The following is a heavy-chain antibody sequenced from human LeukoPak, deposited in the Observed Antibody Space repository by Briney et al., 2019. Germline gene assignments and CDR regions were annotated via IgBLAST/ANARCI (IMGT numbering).Heavy chain of an antibody. J-gene: IGHJ4*02. V-gene: IGHV3-21*01. D-gene: IGHD3-9*01. Sequence: GGSLRLSCAASGFTFSSYSMSWVRQAPGKGLEWVSSITSISSYIYYADSVKGRFTISRDNSKNTLYLQMNSLRAEDTAVYYCAKDLGVRYFDWLIPGSDYWGQGTLVTVSS. CDR1: GFTFSSYS. CDR2: ITSISSYI. CDR3: AKDLGVRYFDWLIPGSDY.